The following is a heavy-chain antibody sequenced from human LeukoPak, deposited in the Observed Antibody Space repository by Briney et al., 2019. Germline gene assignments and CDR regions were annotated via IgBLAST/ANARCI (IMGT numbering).Heavy chain of an antibody. CDR1: GYTFTSYG. J-gene: IGHJ6*02. V-gene: IGHV1-18*01. D-gene: IGHD3-9*01. CDR2: ISAYNGNT. CDR3: ARGFDWLSLDYYYYYGMDV. Sequence: ASVKVSCKASGYTFTSYGISWVRQAPGQGLEWMGWISAYNGNTNYAQKLQGRVTMTTDTFTSTAYMELRSLRSDDTAVYYCARGFDWLSLDYYYYYGMDVWGQGTTVTVSS.